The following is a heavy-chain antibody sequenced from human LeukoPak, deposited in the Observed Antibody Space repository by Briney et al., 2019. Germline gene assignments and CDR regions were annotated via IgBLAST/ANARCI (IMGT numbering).Heavy chain of an antibody. CDR3: AREGDGYNQGAFDH. Sequence: PGGSLRLSCAASGFTFSSYWMHWVRQAPGKGLVWVSRINSDGSSTSYADSVKDRFTISRDNAKNTLYLQMNSLRAEDTAVYYCAREGDGYNQGAFDHWGQGTLVTVSS. V-gene: IGHV3-74*01. D-gene: IGHD5-24*01. CDR1: GFTFSSYW. J-gene: IGHJ4*02. CDR2: INSDGSST.